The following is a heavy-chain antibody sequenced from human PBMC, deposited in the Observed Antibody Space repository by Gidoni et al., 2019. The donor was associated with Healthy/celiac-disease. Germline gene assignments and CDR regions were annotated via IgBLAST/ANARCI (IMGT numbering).Heavy chain of an antibody. CDR1: GGSFSGYY. J-gene: IGHJ6*03. Sequence: QVQLQQWGAGLLKPSETLSLTCAVYGGSFSGYYWSWIRQPPGKGLEWIGEINHSGSTNYNPSLKSRVTISVDTSKNQFSLKLSSVTAADTAVYYCARGQISSGWYSYPPVYYMDVWGKGTTVTVSS. CDR2: INHSGST. V-gene: IGHV4-34*01. D-gene: IGHD6-19*01. CDR3: ARGQISSGWYSYPPVYYMDV.